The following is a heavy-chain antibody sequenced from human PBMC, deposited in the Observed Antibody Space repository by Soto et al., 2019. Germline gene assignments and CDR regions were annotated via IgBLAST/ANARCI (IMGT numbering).Heavy chain of an antibody. CDR1: GYTFTGYY. CDR2: INPNSGGT. CDR3: AREVVSSSSSSDYYYGMDV. V-gene: IGHV1-2*04. J-gene: IGHJ6*02. D-gene: IGHD6-6*01. Sequence: ASVKVSCKASGYTFTGYYMHWVRQAPGQGLEWMGWINPNSGGTNYAQKFQGWVTMTRDTSISTAYMELSRLRSDDTAVYYCAREVVSSSSSSDYYYGMDVCGQGTTVTVSS.